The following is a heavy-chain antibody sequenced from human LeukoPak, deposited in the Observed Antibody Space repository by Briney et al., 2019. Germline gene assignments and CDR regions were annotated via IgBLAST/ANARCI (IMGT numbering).Heavy chain of an antibody. CDR3: AKGRAMMRN. Sequence: GGSLRLSCAASGFTFDDYTMHWVRQAPGKGLEWVSLITWNGGSKYYADSVKGRFTISRDNSKNSLYLQMNSLRTEDTALYYCAKGRAMMRNWGQGTLVTVSS. V-gene: IGHV3-43*01. CDR2: ITWNGGSK. J-gene: IGHJ4*02. CDR1: GFTFDDYT. D-gene: IGHD3-22*01.